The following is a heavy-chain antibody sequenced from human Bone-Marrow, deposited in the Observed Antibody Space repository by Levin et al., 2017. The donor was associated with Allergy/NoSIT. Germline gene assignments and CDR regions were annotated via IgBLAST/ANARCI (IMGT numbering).Heavy chain of an antibody. D-gene: IGHD3-9*01. CDR3: ARLDGYYFDY. J-gene: IGHJ4*02. CDR2: VSYRGTT. CDR1: GGSISSAGYH. Sequence: SQTLSLTCTVSGGSISSAGYHWTWIRQSPGKGLEWIGYVSYRGTTYYNPSLKSRLTMSLDTSEQRFSLNLNSVTAADTAIYYCARLDGYYFDYWGQGTLVTVSS. V-gene: IGHV4-31*03.